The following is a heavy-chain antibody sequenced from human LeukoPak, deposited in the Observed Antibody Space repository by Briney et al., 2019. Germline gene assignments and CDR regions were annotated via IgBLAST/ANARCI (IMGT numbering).Heavy chain of an antibody. CDR1: GFTFNSYG. CDR3: AKGRVQLVRVFHAFDI. Sequence: GGSLRLPCAASGFTFNSYGMHWVRQAPGKGLEWVAFIRYDGSNKYYADSVKGRFTISRDNSKNTLYLQMNSLRAEDTAVYYCAKGRVQLVRVFHAFDIWGQGTMVTVSS. J-gene: IGHJ3*02. CDR2: IRYDGSNK. V-gene: IGHV3-30*02. D-gene: IGHD6-13*01.